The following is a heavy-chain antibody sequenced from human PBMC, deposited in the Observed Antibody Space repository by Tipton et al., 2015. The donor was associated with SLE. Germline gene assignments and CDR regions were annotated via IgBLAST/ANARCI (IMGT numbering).Heavy chain of an antibody. CDR3: AREVYSGSYYYYYGMDV. CDR1: GYTFSGYF. CDR2: IDPNSGDT. J-gene: IGHJ6*02. V-gene: IGHV1-2*02. D-gene: IGHD3-10*01. Sequence: QSGAEVKKPGASVKVSCKASGYTFSGYFMLWVRQAPGQRLEWMGWIDPNSGDTNYAQEFQGRVTMTGDTSISTAYMELSRLRSDDTAVYYCAREVYSGSYYYYYGMDVWGQGTTVTISS.